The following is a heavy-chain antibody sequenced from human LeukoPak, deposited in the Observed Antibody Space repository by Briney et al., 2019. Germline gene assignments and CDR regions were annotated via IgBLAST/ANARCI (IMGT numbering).Heavy chain of an antibody. J-gene: IGHJ5*02. CDR1: GGSISSYY. CDR2: IYTRGST. Sequence: SETLSLTRAGSGGSISSYYWSSIRQPAGKGLEWIGRIYTRGSTNYNPSLKSRVTMSVDTSKNQFSLKLSSVTAADTAVYYCAIGPASSGWYVVWFDPWGQGTLVTVSS. D-gene: IGHD6-19*01. CDR3: AIGPASSGWYVVWFDP. V-gene: IGHV4-4*07.